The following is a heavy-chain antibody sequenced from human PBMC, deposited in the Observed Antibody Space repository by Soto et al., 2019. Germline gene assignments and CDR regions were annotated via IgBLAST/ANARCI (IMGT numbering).Heavy chain of an antibody. J-gene: IGHJ3*02. V-gene: IGHV4-39*01. Sequence: PSETLSLTCTVSGGSISSSSYYWGWIRQPPGKGLEWIGSIYYSGSTYYNPSLKSRVTISVDTSKNQFSLKLSSVTAADTAVYYCARRRPYSSGWYGAFDIWGQGTMVTVSS. CDR2: IYYSGST. CDR1: GGSISSSSYY. D-gene: IGHD6-19*01. CDR3: ARRRPYSSGWYGAFDI.